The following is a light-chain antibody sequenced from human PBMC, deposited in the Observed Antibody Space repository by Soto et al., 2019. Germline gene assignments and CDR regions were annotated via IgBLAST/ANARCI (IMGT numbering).Light chain of an antibody. CDR3: QQYVSSPKNT. CDR2: GAS. J-gene: IGKJ5*01. CDR1: QSVSRSY. V-gene: IGKV3-20*01. Sequence: EIVLTQSPGTLSLSPGERATLSCRASQSVSRSYLAWYQQKPGQAPRLLIYGASSRATGIPDRFSGSGSGTDFTLTISRLEPEDFAVYYCQQYVSSPKNTFGQGTRLEIK.